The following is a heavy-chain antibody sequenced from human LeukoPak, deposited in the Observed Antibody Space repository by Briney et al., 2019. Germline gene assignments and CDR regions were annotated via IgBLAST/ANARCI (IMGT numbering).Heavy chain of an antibody. CDR3: AKDPYSGSYEY. J-gene: IGHJ4*02. V-gene: IGHV3-23*01. CDR1: GFTFSNYA. D-gene: IGHD1-26*01. Sequence: GGSLRLSCAASGFTFSNYAMSWVRQAPGKGLEWVSVISGSDGSTYYADSVKGRFTISRDNSKNTLYLQMNTLRAEDTAVYYCAKDPYSGSYEYWGQGTLVTVSS. CDR2: ISGSDGST.